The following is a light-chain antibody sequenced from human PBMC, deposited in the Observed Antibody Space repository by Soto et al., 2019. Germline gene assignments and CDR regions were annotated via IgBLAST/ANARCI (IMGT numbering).Light chain of an antibody. CDR2: GAS. V-gene: IGKV3-15*01. CDR3: QQYNNWPHMYP. Sequence: EIVMTQSPATLSVSPGERATLSLRASQSVSSNLDWYQRRPGQAPRLLIYGASTRATGIPARFSGSGSGTEFTLTISSLQSEDFAVYYCQQYNNWPHMYPCGQGTKLEI. CDR1: QSVSSN. J-gene: IGKJ2*01.